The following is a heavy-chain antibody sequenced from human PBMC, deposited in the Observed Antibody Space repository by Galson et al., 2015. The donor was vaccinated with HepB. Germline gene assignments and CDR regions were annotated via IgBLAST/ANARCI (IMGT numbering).Heavy chain of an antibody. J-gene: IGHJ3*02. CDR1: GFTFSSYA. Sequence: SLRLSCAASGFTFSSYAMHWVRQAPGKGLEWVAVISYDGSNKYYADSVKGRFTISRDNSKNTLYLQMNSLRAEDTAVYYCAREKGYGGAFDIWGQGTMVTVSS. CDR3: AREKGYGGAFDI. V-gene: IGHV3-30-3*01. D-gene: IGHD5-18*01. CDR2: ISYDGSNK.